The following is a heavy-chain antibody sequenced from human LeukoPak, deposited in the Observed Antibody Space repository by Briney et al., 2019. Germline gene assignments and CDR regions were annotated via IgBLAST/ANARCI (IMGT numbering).Heavy chain of an antibody. CDR1: GFIFSNYA. V-gene: IGHV3-23*01. D-gene: IGHD3-22*01. J-gene: IGHJ6*03. CDR2: ISSSGGST. Sequence: PGGSLRLSCAASGFIFSNYAMSWVRQAPGKGLEWVSGISSSGGSTYYADSVKGRFTISRDNSQNTLYLQMNSLRAEDTAVYYCAKDYYGSPFYYRDVWGKGTTVTVSS. CDR3: AKDYYGSPFYYRDV.